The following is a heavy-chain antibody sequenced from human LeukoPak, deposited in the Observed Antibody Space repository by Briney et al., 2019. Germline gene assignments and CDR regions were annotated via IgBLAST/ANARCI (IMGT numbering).Heavy chain of an antibody. V-gene: IGHV4-31*03. CDR1: GGSISSGGYH. Sequence: SETLSLTCTVSGGSISSGGYHWSWIRQHPGKGLEWIGHIYYSGTTYYNPSLKRRVTISIDTSKKQFSLKLSSVTAADTAVYYCARVYCSGGSCYVDYWGQGTLVTVSS. J-gene: IGHJ4*02. D-gene: IGHD2-15*01. CDR3: ARVYCSGGSCYVDY. CDR2: IYYSGTT.